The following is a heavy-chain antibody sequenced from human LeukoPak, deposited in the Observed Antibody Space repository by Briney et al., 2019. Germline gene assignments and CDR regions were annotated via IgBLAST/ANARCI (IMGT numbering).Heavy chain of an antibody. J-gene: IGHJ5*02. CDR1: GFTFSSYG. D-gene: IGHD4-23*01. Sequence: GRSLRLSCAASGFTFSSYGMHWVRQAPGKGLEWVAVISYDGSNKYYADSVKGRFAISRDNSKNTLYLQMNSLRAEDTAVYYCAKSVTADPWGQGTLVTVSS. CDR2: ISYDGSNK. V-gene: IGHV3-30*18. CDR3: AKSVTADP.